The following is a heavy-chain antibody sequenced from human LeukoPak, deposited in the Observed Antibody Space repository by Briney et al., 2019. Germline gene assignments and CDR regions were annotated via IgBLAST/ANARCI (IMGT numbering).Heavy chain of an antibody. Sequence: GGSLRLSCAASGFTVSSSYMSWVRQAPGKGLEWVSVIYSGGSTYYADSVEGRFTISRDNSKNTVYLQMNSLRAEDTAVYFCARGGPGVFAYWGQGTLVTVSS. V-gene: IGHV3-53*01. CDR3: ARGGPGVFAY. CDR2: IYSGGST. D-gene: IGHD3-10*01. J-gene: IGHJ4*02. CDR1: GFTVSSSY.